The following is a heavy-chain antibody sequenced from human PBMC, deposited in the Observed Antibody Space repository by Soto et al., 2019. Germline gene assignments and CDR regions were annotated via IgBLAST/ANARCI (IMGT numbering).Heavy chain of an antibody. D-gene: IGHD6-13*01. CDR2: ISSYNGNT. V-gene: IGHV1-18*04. J-gene: IGHJ5*02. CDR1: GYTFTSYG. Sequence: GASVKVSCKASGYTFTSYGISWVRQAPGQGLEWMGWISSYNGNTNYAQKVQGRVTMTTDKSTSTTYMELRSLRSDDTAVYYCTRDASRDSSARGWFDPWGPGTLLTVSS. CDR3: TRDASRDSSARGWFDP.